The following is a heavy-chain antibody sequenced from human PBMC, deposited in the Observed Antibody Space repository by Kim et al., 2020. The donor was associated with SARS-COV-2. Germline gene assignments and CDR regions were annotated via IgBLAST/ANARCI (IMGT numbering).Heavy chain of an antibody. Sequence: SETLSLTCAVDGGSFGGYSWTWIRQPPGKGLQWIGEINHSGSTNYNPSLKSRVTISLDTSKNQFSLRLKSVTAADTAVYYCARGKTEISMIVVVMTGASNYFEFRGQGNLVTVSS. CDR2: INHSGST. CDR3: ARGKTEISMIVVVMTGASNYFEF. CDR1: GGSFGGYS. J-gene: IGHJ4*02. V-gene: IGHV4-34*01. D-gene: IGHD3-22*01.